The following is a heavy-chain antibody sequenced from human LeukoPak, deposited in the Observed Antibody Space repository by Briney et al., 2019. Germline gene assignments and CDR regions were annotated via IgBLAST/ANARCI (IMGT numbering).Heavy chain of an antibody. CDR3: ASERPSSSWYDY. CDR1: GFTFSRNL. Sequence: GGSLRLSCAASGFTFSRNLMAWVRQAPGKGLEWVANIYQDGSEKYYVDSVRGRFTISRDNAKNTLYLQMNSLRAEDTAVYFCASERPSSSWYDYWGQGTLVTVSS. J-gene: IGHJ4*02. V-gene: IGHV3-7*01. D-gene: IGHD6-13*01. CDR2: IYQDGSEK.